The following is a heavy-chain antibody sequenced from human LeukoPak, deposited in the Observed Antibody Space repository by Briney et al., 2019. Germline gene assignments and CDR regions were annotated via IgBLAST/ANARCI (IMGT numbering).Heavy chain of an antibody. V-gene: IGHV5-10-1*01. Sequence: PGESLKISCKGSGYSFTNYWISWVRQMPGKGLEWMGRIDPSDSYTSSSPSFQGHVTISADKSVSTAYLQWSSLKASDTAMYYCARHTATGQGFDYWGQGTLVTVSS. J-gene: IGHJ4*02. CDR1: GYSFTNYW. CDR2: IDPSDSYT. D-gene: IGHD3-9*01. CDR3: ARHTATGQGFDY.